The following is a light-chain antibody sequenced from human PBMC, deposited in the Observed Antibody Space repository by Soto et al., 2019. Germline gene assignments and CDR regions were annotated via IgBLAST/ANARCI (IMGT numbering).Light chain of an antibody. CDR1: QSVSNY. CDR3: QQRSNWPRT. V-gene: IGKV3-11*01. CDR2: DAS. J-gene: IGKJ2*01. Sequence: EIVLTQSPATLSLSPGERATLSCWASQSVSNYLAWYQQKPGQAPRLLIYDASNRATGIPARFSGSGSGTDFTLTISSLEPEDFAVYYCQQRSNWPRTFGQGTKLEIK.